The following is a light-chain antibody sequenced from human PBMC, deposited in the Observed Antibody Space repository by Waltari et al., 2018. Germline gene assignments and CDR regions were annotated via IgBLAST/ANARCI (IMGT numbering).Light chain of an antibody. J-gene: IGLJ3*02. V-gene: IGLV2-11*01. CDR1: TSDVAGYNY. Sequence: SALTHPRSVSGSPGQSVTISCTGTTSDVAGYNYVSWYQHHPGKAPKLMIFDVTQRPSGVPDRFSGSKSANTASLTISGLQAEDEADYYCCSFAGTYTWVFGGGTKVTVL. CDR3: CSFAGTYTWV. CDR2: DVT.